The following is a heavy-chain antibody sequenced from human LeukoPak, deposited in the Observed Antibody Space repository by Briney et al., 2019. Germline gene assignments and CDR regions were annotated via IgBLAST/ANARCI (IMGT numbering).Heavy chain of an antibody. CDR1: GFTFSSYW. CDR3: ARVGKTGTHYYYYGMDV. D-gene: IGHD1-1*01. J-gene: IGHJ6*02. Sequence: PGGSLRLSCAASGFTFSSYWMSWVRQAPGKGLEWVANIKQDGSEKYYVDSVKGRFTISRDNAKNSLYLQMNSLRAEDTAVYYCARVGKTGTHYYYYGMDVWGQGTTVTVSS. CDR2: IKQDGSEK. V-gene: IGHV3-7*03.